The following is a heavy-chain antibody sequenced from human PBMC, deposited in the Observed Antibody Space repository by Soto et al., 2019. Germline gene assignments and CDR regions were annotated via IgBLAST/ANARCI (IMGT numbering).Heavy chain of an antibody. CDR1: GFTFSSYS. Sequence: EVQLVESGGGLIQPGGSLRLSCAASGFTFSSYSMNWVRQAPGKGREWISYISSSDINIYYADSVKGRFTISKDIAKNSLYLQMHSPRAADTDVYYCARDYGDYVPRNDYWGQGTLVTVSS. J-gene: IGHJ4*02. V-gene: IGHV3-48*01. CDR2: ISSSDINI. CDR3: ARDYGDYVPRNDY. D-gene: IGHD4-17*01.